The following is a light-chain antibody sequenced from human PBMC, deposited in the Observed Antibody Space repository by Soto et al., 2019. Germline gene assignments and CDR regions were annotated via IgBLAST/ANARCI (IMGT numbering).Light chain of an antibody. CDR3: QQHGSGPWT. CDR2: VAS. J-gene: IGKJ1*01. V-gene: IGKV3-20*01. Sequence: EIVLTQSPDTLSLSPGERATLSCRASQSVSSSNLAWYQHKPGQAPRLLIYVASRRATGIPDRFSGSGSGTDFTLTITRLEPEDFAVYYCQQHGSGPWTFGQGTKVEIK. CDR1: QSVSSSN.